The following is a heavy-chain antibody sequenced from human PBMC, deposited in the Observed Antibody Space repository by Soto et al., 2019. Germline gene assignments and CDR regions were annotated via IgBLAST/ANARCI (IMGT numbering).Heavy chain of an antibody. CDR2: IYYSGST. J-gene: IGHJ4*02. V-gene: IGHV4-31*03. D-gene: IGHD4-17*01. Sequence: QVQLQESGPGLVKPSQTLSLTCTVSGGSISSGGYYWSWIRQHPGKGLEWIGYIYYSGSTYYNPSLKXRXXXXXXXXXXXXXXXXXXXXXAXXAVYYCARALYGDPHYFDYWGQGTLVTVSS. CDR3: CARALYGDPHYFDY. CDR1: GGSISSGGYY.